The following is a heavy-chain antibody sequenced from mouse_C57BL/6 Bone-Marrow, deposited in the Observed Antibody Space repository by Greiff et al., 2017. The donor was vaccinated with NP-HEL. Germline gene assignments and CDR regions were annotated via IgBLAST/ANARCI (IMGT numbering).Heavy chain of an antibody. D-gene: IGHD2-12*01. V-gene: IGHV2-2*01. CDR1: GFSLTSYG. J-gene: IGHJ3*01. Sequence: VQRVESGPGLVQPSQSLSITCTVSGFSLTSYGVHWVRQSPGKGLEWLGVIWSGGSTDYNAAFISRLSISKDNSKSQVFFKMNSLQADDTAIYYCASYVFAYWGQGTLVTVSA. CDR2: IWSGGST. CDR3: ASYVFAY.